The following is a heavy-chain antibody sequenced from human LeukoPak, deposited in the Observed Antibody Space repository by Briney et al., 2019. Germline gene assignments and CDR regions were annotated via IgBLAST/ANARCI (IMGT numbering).Heavy chain of an antibody. J-gene: IGHJ5*02. D-gene: IGHD3-10*01. CDR1: GYSFTSYW. CDR3: ARHSGSGSYYQNWFDP. V-gene: IGHV5-51*01. Sequence: GESLKISCKGSGYSFTSYWIGWVRQMPGKGLEWMGIIYPGDSDTRYSPSFQGQVTISADKSISTAYLQWSSLKASDTAMYYCARHSGSGSYYQNWFDPWGQGTLVTVSS. CDR2: IYPGDSDT.